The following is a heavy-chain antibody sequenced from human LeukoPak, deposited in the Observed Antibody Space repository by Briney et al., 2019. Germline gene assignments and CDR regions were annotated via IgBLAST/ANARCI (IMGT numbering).Heavy chain of an antibody. CDR2: IIASSGST. V-gene: IGHV3-23*01. J-gene: IGHJ4*02. Sequence: GGSLRLSCAASGFSFSNSAMSWVRQAPGKGLEWVSLIIASSGSTFYADSVKGRFTISRDNSKNTLYLQMNSLRAEDTAVYYCAKGAYDFIEMGYFDYWGQGTLVTVSS. CDR1: GFSFSNSA. D-gene: IGHD3-3*01. CDR3: AKGAYDFIEMGYFDY.